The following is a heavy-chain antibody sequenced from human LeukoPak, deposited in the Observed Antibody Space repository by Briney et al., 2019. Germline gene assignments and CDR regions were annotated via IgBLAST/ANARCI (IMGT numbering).Heavy chain of an antibody. CDR3: ARTYDYIWGSFRSHSFDS. CDR2: LYYSGSA. D-gene: IGHD3-16*02. Sequence: SETLSLTCTVSGGSISSNNYYWGWIRQPSGKGLEWIGSLYYSGSAYYNPSLKSRVTISVDASKNQFSLKLSSVTAADIGVYYCARTYDYIWGSFRSHSFDSWGQGTLVTVSS. V-gene: IGHV4-39*01. CDR1: GGSISSNNYY. J-gene: IGHJ4*02.